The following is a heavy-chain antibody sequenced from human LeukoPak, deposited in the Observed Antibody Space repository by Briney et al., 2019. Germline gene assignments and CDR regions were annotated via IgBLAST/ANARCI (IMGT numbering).Heavy chain of an antibody. D-gene: IGHD3-22*01. CDR1: GYTFTGYY. V-gene: IGHV1-2*02. J-gene: IGHJ4*02. CDR2: INPNSGGT. Sequence: GASVKLSCKASGYTFTGYYMHWVRQAPGQGLEWMGWINPNSGGTNYAQTFQGRVTMTRDTSISTAYMELSRLRSDDTAVYYCARDRRYYDSSFDFDYWGQGTLVTVSS. CDR3: ARDRRYYDSSFDFDY.